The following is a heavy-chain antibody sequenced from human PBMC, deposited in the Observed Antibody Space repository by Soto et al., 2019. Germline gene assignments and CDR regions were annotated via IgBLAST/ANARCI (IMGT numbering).Heavy chain of an antibody. CDR1: GGTFRNYP. CDR3: ARGPLVVLNYFES. J-gene: IGHJ4*02. CDR2: IFPLTDIP. V-gene: IGHV1-69*02. Sequence: QVQLVQSGTEVKKPGSSVKGSCKASGGTFRNYPINWVRQAPGQGLEWMGSIFPLTDIPDYAQNFQARLTISADKSTSTAYMELSSLTSDDTAMYFCARGPLVVLNYFESWGQGTLVTVSS.